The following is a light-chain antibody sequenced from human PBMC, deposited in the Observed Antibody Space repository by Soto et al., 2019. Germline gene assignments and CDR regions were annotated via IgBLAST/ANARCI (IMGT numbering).Light chain of an antibody. CDR2: SAS. J-gene: IGKJ3*01. CDR1: QGISRS. CDR3: QQLNSYPPF. Sequence: DIQMTQSPSSVSASVADRFTITCQASQGISRSLAWYQQKPGKAPKLLIYSASSLQSGVPSRFSGSGFGTDFTLTISSLQPEDFATYYCQQLNSYPPFFGPGTKVDIK. V-gene: IGKV1D-12*01.